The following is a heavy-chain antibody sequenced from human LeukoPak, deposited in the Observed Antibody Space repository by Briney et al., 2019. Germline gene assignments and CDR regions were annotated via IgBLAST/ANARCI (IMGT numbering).Heavy chain of an antibody. V-gene: IGHV3-53*01. Sequence: PGGSLRLSCAASGFTVSSNYLSWVRQAPGKGLEWVSVIYSGGSTYYADSVKGRFTISRDNSKNTLYLQMNSLRAEDTAVYYCAREAVDAHYFDYWGQGTLVTVSS. CDR1: GFTVSSNY. D-gene: IGHD2-15*01. CDR3: AREAVDAHYFDY. J-gene: IGHJ4*02. CDR2: IYSGGST.